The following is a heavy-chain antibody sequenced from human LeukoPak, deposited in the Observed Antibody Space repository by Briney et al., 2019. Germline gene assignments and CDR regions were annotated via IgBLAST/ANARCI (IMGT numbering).Heavy chain of an antibody. CDR3: ARDSSGYYHD. D-gene: IGHD3-22*01. J-gene: IGHJ4*02. V-gene: IGHV4-61*01. CDR1: GYSISSGYY. Sequence: SETLSLTCTVSGYSISSGYYWGWIRQPPGKGLEWIGYIYYSGSTNYNPSLKSRVTISVDTSKNQFSLKLSSVTAADTAVYYCARDSSGYYHDWGQGTLVTVSS. CDR2: IYYSGST.